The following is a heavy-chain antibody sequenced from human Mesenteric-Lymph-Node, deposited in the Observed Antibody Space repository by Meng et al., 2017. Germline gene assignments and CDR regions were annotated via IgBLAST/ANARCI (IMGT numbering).Heavy chain of an antibody. J-gene: IGHJ5*01. D-gene: IGHD3-10*01. V-gene: IGHV3-23*01. CDR3: AKAPYSGPETFHS. CDR2: ISSSGGGA. Sequence: GGSLRLSCAASGFTFSSYAMRWVRQAPGKGLEWVSDISSSGGGANYADSVKGRFTISRDNSKNTLYLQMNSLRAEDTAVYYCAKAPYSGPETFHSWGQGTLVTFSS. CDR1: GFTFSSYA.